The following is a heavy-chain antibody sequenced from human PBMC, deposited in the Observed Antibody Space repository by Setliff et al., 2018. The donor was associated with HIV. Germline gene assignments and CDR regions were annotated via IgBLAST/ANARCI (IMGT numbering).Heavy chain of an antibody. CDR3: ARVPRQLLKGAAAYFDY. J-gene: IGHJ4*02. CDR1: GGSIRSHY. CDR2: IYYSGST. V-gene: IGHV4-59*11. Sequence: KASETLSLTCTVSGGSIRSHYWSWIREPPGKGLEWIGYIYYSGSTNYNPPLKSRVTISVDTSKNQFSLRLSSVTAADTAVYYCARVPRQLLKGAAAYFDYWGQGILVTVSS. D-gene: IGHD5-18*01.